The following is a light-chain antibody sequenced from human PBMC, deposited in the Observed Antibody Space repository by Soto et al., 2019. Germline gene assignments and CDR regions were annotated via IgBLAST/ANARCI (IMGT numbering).Light chain of an antibody. CDR3: QQYGSSPNMYT. CDR1: QSVSSGY. CDR2: GAS. Sequence: EIVLTQSPGTLSLSPGERGTLSCRAGQSVSSGYLAWYQQKPGQAPRLLIYGASSRATGIPDRFSGSGSGTDFTLTISRLEPEDFAVYYCQQYGSSPNMYTFGQGTKVDIK. J-gene: IGKJ2*01. V-gene: IGKV3-20*01.